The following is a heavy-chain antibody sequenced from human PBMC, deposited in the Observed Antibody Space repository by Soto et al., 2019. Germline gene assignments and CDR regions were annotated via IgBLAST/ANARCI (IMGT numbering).Heavy chain of an antibody. CDR2: IIGSGGST. V-gene: IGHV3-23*01. D-gene: IGHD3-22*01. CDR3: AKDRNYYDSSGYDY. CDR1: GFTFNSHA. J-gene: IGHJ4*02. Sequence: HPGGSLRLSCAASGFTFNSHAMSWVRQAPGKGLEWVSTIIGSGGSTYYADSVKGRFSVSRDNSKNTLYLQMNSLRAEDTAVYYCAKDRNYYDSSGYDYWGQGTLVTVSS.